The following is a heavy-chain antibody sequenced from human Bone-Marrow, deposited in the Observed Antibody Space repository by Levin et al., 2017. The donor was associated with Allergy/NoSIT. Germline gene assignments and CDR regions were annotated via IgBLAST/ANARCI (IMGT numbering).Heavy chain of an antibody. Sequence: LSLPCAASGFTFRSSEMNWVRQAPGKGLEWVSYISSSGSTTYYADSVKGRFTISRDNAKNSLYLEMNSLRAEDTAVYHCARESTPGFDYWGQGTLVTVSS. V-gene: IGHV3-48*03. CDR2: ISSSGSTT. J-gene: IGHJ4*02. CDR3: ARESTPGFDY. CDR1: GFTFRSSE. D-gene: IGHD1-14*01.